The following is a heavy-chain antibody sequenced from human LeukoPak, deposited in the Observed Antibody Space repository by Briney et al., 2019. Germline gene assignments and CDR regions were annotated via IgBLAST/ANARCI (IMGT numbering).Heavy chain of an antibody. CDR1: GITVSSNY. V-gene: IGHV3-53*01. CDR2: IYSGGST. Sequence: GGSLRLSCAGSGITVSSNYMSWVRQAPGKGLEWVSVIYSGGSTYYADSVKGRFTSSRDNSKNTLYLQMNSLRAEDTAVYYCARRRAGSDYFDYWGQGTLVTVSS. CDR3: ARRRAGSDYFDY. J-gene: IGHJ4*02.